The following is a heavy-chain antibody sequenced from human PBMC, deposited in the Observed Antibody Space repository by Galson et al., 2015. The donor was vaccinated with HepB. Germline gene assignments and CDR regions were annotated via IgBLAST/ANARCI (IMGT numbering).Heavy chain of an antibody. CDR3: AKFRAGFWSGYWWESDAFDI. CDR2: ISGSGGST. Sequence: SLRLSCAASGFTFSSYAMSWVRQAPGKGLEWVSAISGSGGSTYYADSVKGRFTISRDNSKNTLYLQMNSLRAEDTAVYYCAKFRAGFWSGYWWESDAFDIWGQGTTVTVSS. CDR1: GFTFSSYA. J-gene: IGHJ3*02. D-gene: IGHD3-3*01. V-gene: IGHV3-23*01.